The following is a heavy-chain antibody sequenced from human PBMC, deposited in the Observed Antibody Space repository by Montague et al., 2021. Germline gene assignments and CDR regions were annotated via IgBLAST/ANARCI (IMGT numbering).Heavy chain of an antibody. CDR2: ISYDGSNK. V-gene: IGHV3-30*04. CDR3: ARDPSYYGSGSPNWFDP. J-gene: IGHJ5*02. CDR1: GFTFNSSA. Sequence: SMILSCAASGFTFNSSAMHWVRQAPVKGLEWVAIISYDGSNKYYXDSVKGRFTVSRDNSKNTLFLQMNSLRPEDTAVYYCARDPSYYGSGSPNWFDPWGQGTLVTVSS. D-gene: IGHD3-10*01.